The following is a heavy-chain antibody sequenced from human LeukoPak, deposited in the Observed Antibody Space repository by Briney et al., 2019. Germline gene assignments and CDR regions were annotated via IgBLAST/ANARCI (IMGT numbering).Heavy chain of an antibody. Sequence: PGGSLRLSCAASGFSFSSYDMSWVRQAPGKGLEWVSGISGSGGSTYYADSVKGRFTISRDNSKNTLDLQMNSLRAEDTAVYYCAKDGTTSHGRYCSSNSCYYFDHWGQGTLVTVSS. CDR1: GFSFSSYD. CDR3: AKDGTTSHGRYCSSNSCYYFDH. V-gene: IGHV3-23*01. J-gene: IGHJ4*02. CDR2: ISGSGGST. D-gene: IGHD2-2*01.